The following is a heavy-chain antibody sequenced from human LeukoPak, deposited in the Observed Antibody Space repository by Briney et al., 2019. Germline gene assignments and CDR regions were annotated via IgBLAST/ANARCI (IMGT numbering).Heavy chain of an antibody. J-gene: IGHJ4*02. V-gene: IGHV3-48*03. D-gene: IGHD6-19*01. CDR3: ARSGSGWYRYYFDY. CDR2: ISSSGSTI. CDR1: GFTFSSYE. Sequence: PGGSLRLSCAASGFTFSSYEMNWVRQAPGKGLEWVSYISSSGSTIYYADSVKGRFTISRDNAKNSLYLQMNSLRAEDTAVYYCARSGSGWYRYYFDYWGQGTLATVSS.